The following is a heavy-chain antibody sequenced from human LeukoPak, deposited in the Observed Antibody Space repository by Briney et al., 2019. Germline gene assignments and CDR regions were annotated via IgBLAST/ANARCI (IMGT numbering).Heavy chain of an antibody. Sequence: ASVKVSCKASGGTFSSYAISWVRQAPGQGLEWMGGIIPIFGTANYAQKFQGRVTITADESTSTAYMELSSLRSEDTAVYYCARGETRTYYYDSSGYPFDYWGQGTLVTVSS. CDR2: IIPIFGTA. D-gene: IGHD3-22*01. J-gene: IGHJ4*02. CDR3: ARGETRTYYYDSSGYPFDY. CDR1: GGTFSSYA. V-gene: IGHV1-69*13.